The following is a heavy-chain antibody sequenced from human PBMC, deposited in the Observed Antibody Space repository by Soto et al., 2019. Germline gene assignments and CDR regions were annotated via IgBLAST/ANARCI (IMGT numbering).Heavy chain of an antibody. V-gene: IGHV4-59*08. CDR3: ARRYGGNLDY. CDR2: IYYSGST. Sequence: SETLSLTCTVSGGSISSYCWTWIRQPPGKGLEWIGYIYYSGSTNYNPSLKSRVTISVDTSKNQFSLKLSSVTAADTAVYYCARRYGGNLDYWGQGTLVTVSS. D-gene: IGHD2-15*01. CDR1: GGSISSYC. J-gene: IGHJ4*02.